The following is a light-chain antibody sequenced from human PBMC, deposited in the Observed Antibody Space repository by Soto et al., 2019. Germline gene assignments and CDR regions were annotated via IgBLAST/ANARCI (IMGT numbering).Light chain of an antibody. Sequence: DIQMTQSPPTLSASVGDRVTITCRASQTISTWLAWYQQKPGKAPNLLIYKASSLESGVPSRFSGSGSGTDFTLTISSLQPEDFATYYCQQFKSYPLTFGGGTKVDIK. V-gene: IGKV1-5*03. CDR1: QTISTW. CDR3: QQFKSYPLT. J-gene: IGKJ4*01. CDR2: KAS.